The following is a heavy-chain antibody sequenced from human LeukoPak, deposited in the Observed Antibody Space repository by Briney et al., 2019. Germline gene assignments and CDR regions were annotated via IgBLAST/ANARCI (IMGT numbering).Heavy chain of an antibody. Sequence: ASVKVSCKVSGYTLTELSMHWVRQAPGKGLEWMGGFDPEDGETIYAQKFQGRVTMTEDTSTDTAYMELSSLRSEDTAVYYCARGGGNSFYYYYYMDVWGKGTTITVSS. V-gene: IGHV1-24*01. CDR2: FDPEDGET. CDR3: ARGGGNSFYYYYYMDV. J-gene: IGHJ6*03. D-gene: IGHD4-23*01. CDR1: GYTLTELS.